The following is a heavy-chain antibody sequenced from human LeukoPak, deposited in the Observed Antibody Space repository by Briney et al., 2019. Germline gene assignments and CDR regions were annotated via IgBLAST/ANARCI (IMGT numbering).Heavy chain of an antibody. CDR3: AKLKQWQPQRYFFEY. V-gene: IGHV3-23*01. Sequence: GWSLRLSCAASGFTFSSYAMSWVRQAPGKGLEWVSTFSGTSTNSYADAVKGRVTISRDNSKNTLYLQMNSLRAEDTAVYYCAKLKQWQPQRYFFEYWGQGALVTVAS. CDR2: FSGTSTN. J-gene: IGHJ4*02. D-gene: IGHD6-19*01. CDR1: GFTFSSYA.